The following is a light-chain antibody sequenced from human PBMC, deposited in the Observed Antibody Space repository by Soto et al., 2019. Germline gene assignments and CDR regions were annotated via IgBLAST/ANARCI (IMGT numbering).Light chain of an antibody. Sequence: QPVLTQSPSASGTPGQRVTISCSGINSNIGSNYVHWYQQFPGTAPKVLIYRNSQRPSGVPDRFSGSKSGISASLAISGLRSEDEADYFCATWDDRLCGVVFGGGTKLTVL. CDR1: NSNIGSNY. CDR2: RNS. CDR3: ATWDDRLCGVV. V-gene: IGLV1-47*01. J-gene: IGLJ2*01.